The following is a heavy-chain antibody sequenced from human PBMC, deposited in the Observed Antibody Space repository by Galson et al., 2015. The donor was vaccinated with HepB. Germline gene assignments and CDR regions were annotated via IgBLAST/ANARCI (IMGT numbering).Heavy chain of an antibody. Sequence: SLRLSCAASGFTVSSNYMSWVRQAPGKGLEWVSVIYSGGSTYYADSVKGRFTISRDNSKNTLYLQMNSLRAEDTAVYYCARDRGKWELLGGMDVWGQGTTVTVSS. V-gene: IGHV3-53*01. D-gene: IGHD1-26*01. CDR2: IYSGGST. CDR3: ARDRGKWELLGGMDV. CDR1: GFTVSSNY. J-gene: IGHJ6*02.